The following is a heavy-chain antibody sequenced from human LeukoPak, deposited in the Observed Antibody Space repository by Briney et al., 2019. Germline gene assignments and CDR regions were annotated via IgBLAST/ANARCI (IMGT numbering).Heavy chain of an antibody. J-gene: IGHJ4*02. V-gene: IGHV3-30-3*01. D-gene: IGHD3-10*01. CDR3: AKGHITMVRGVIIPVYFDY. CDR1: GFTFSSYA. Sequence: PGGSLRLSCAASGFTFSSYAMHWVRQAPGKGLEWVAVISYDGSNKYYADSVKGRFTISRDNSKNTLYLQMNSLRAEDTALYYCAKGHITMVRGVIIPVYFDYWGQGTLVTVSS. CDR2: ISYDGSNK.